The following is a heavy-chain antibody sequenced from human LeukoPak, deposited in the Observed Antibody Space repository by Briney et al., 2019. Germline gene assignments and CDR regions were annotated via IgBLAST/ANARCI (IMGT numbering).Heavy chain of an antibody. D-gene: IGHD4-17*01. CDR3: ARDHGDFIGVSSGFAS. Sequence: ASVKVSCKASGYTFTNYGISWVRQAPGQGLEWVGRISGYNGNTDYAQKVEDRVTVTADTSTAYLELRSLTSDDTAVYYCARDHGDFIGVSSGFASGGQGTLVTVSS. J-gene: IGHJ4*02. V-gene: IGHV1-18*01. CDR1: GYTFTNYG. CDR2: ISGYNGNT.